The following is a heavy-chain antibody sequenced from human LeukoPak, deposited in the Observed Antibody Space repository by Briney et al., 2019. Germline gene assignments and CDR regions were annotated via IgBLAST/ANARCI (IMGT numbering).Heavy chain of an antibody. D-gene: IGHD6-13*01. Sequence: GGSLRLSCAASGFTFSTYDMHWVRQATGKGLEWVSAIGFAGDTYYSGSVKGRFTISRDNAKNSLYLQMNSLRAEDTAVYYCARCEIAAAGIFDYWGQGTLVTVSS. J-gene: IGHJ4*02. CDR3: ARCEIAAAGIFDY. CDR1: GFTFSTYD. CDR2: IGFAGDT. V-gene: IGHV3-13*04.